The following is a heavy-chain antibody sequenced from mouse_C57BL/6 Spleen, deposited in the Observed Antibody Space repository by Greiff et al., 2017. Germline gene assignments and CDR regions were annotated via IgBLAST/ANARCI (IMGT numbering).Heavy chain of an antibody. Sequence: VPLLYSWAELVKPGSSVKLSCTASGFNINDYYMHWVKQRPEQGLEWIGRIDPEDGETKYAPKFKGKATITADTSSTTAYLQLSSLTSEDTAVYYCARNYGSSYDYWGQGTTLTVAS. CDR1: GFNINDYY. V-gene: IGHV14-2*01. CDR3: ARNYGSSYDY. CDR2: IDPEDGET. D-gene: IGHD1-1*01. J-gene: IGHJ2*01.